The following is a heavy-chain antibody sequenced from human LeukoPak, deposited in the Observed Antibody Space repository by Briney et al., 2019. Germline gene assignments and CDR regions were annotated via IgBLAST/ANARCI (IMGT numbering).Heavy chain of an antibody. CDR1: GFTLSNYW. CDR2: IKTDGSNT. V-gene: IGHV3-74*01. D-gene: IGHD2-15*01. J-gene: IGHJ3*01. CDR3: ARESYCSGGSCYSGRAFDV. Sequence: GGSLRLSCAASGFTLSNYWMHWVRQAPGKGLVWVSRIKTDGSNTYYADSVKGRFTISRDNAKNTLYLQMNRLRVEDTAVYYCARESYCSGGSCYSGRAFDVWGQGTMVTVSS.